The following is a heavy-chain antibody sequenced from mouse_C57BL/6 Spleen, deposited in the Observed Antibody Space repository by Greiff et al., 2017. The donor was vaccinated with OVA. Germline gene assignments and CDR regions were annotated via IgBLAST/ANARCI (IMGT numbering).Heavy chain of an antibody. D-gene: IGHD1-1*01. CDR2: IYPGSGNT. Sequence: QVQLKESGAELVRPGASVKLSCKASGYTFTDYYINWVKQRPGQGLEWIARIYPGSGNTYYNEKFKGKATLTAEKSSSTAYMQLSSLTSEDSAVYFCARIDYYGSNYAMDYWGQGTSVTVSS. V-gene: IGHV1-76*01. J-gene: IGHJ4*01. CDR3: ARIDYYGSNYAMDY. CDR1: GYTFTDYY.